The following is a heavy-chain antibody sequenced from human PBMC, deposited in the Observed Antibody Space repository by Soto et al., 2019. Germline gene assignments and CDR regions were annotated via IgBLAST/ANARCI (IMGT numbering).Heavy chain of an antibody. V-gene: IGHV4-34*01. Sequence: SSETLSLTCAVYGGSFSGYYWSWIRQPPGKGLEWIGEINHSGSTNYNPSLKSRVTISVDTSKNQFSLKLSSVTAADTAVYYCARGRRVQLLTPYYYYMDVWGKGTTVTVSS. CDR1: GGSFSGYY. D-gene: IGHD2-2*01. CDR2: INHSGST. CDR3: ARGRRVQLLTPYYYYMDV. J-gene: IGHJ6*03.